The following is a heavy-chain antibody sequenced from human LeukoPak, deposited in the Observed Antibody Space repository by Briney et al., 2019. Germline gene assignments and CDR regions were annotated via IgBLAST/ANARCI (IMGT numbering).Heavy chain of an antibody. J-gene: IGHJ4*02. V-gene: IGHV3-21*01. CDR3: ARDRWYYYGSGTPYFDY. D-gene: IGHD3-10*01. Sequence: GGSLRLSCAASGFTFSSYSMNWVRQAPGKGLEWVSSISSSSSYIYYADSVKGRFAISRDNAKNSLYLQMNSLRAEDTAVYYCARDRWYYYGSGTPYFDYWGQGTLVTVSS. CDR1: GFTFSSYS. CDR2: ISSSSSYI.